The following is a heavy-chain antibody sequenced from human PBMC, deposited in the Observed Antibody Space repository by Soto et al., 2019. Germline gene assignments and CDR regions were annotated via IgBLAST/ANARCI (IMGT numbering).Heavy chain of an antibody. CDR2: IYYSGST. D-gene: IGHD2-2*01. J-gene: IGHJ6*02. V-gene: IGHV4-31*03. CDR3: ARADVVVPAATYGMDV. Sequence: QVQLQESGPGLVKTSQTLSLTCTVSGGSISSGGYYWSWIRQHPGKGLEWIGYIYYSGSTYYNPSLKSRVTISVDTSKNQFSLKLSSVTAADTAVYYCARADVVVPAATYGMDVWGQGTTVTVSS. CDR1: GGSISSGGYY.